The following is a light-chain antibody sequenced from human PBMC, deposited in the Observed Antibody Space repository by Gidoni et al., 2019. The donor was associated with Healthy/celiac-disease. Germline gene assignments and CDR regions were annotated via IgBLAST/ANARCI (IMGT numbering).Light chain of an antibody. V-gene: IGKV4-1*01. Sequence: IVMTQSPDSQAVSLGGRATITCKSSQSVLHRSNNTNYLSWYQQKPGQPPKLLIYWASTRDSGVPDRFSGSGSGTEFSLTISSLQAEDVAVYYCQEYYSTPRATFGPXTKVDIK. CDR2: WAS. CDR3: QEYYSTPRAT. J-gene: IGKJ3*01. CDR1: QSVLHRSNNTNY.